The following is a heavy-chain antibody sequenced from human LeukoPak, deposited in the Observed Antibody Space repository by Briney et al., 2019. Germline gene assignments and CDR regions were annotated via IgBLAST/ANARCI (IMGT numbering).Heavy chain of an antibody. J-gene: IGHJ4*02. V-gene: IGHV4-4*07. Sequence: PSETLSLTCTVSGGSISNFYWSWIRQPAGKGLEWIGRIYVSGSTNYNPSLESRVTMSVDTSKNQFSLDLNSVTAADTAVYYCARGLYGGYDIFAYWGQGTLVTVSS. CDR3: ARGLYGGYDIFAY. D-gene: IGHD5-12*01. CDR1: GGSISNFY. CDR2: IYVSGST.